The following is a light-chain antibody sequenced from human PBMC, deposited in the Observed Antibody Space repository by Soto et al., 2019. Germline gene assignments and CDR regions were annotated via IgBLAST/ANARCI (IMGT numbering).Light chain of an antibody. J-gene: IGKJ1*01. CDR2: GAS. Sequence: EIVMTQSPATLSVSPGERATLSCRASQSVSSNLAWYQQKPGHAPRLLIYGASTRATGIPARFSGSGSGTEFTLTISSLQSEHFAVYYCQQYNNWPPWTFGQGTKVEIK. CDR1: QSVSSN. CDR3: QQYNNWPPWT. V-gene: IGKV3-15*01.